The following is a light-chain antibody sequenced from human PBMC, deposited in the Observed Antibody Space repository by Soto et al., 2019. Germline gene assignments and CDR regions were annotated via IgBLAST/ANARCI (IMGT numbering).Light chain of an antibody. J-gene: IGKJ1*01. Sequence: DIQMTQSPSSLSASVGDRVTITCRASQSISSYLNWYQQKPGKAPKLLIYAASSLQSGVPSRFSGSGSGTDFTLTISSLQPEDFATYYCQQRYSTQPFGQGTKVEIK. V-gene: IGKV1-39*01. CDR3: QQRYSTQP. CDR2: AAS. CDR1: QSISSY.